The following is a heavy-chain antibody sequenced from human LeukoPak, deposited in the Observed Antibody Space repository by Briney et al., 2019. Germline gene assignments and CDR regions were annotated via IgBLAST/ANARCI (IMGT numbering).Heavy chain of an antibody. CDR3: ARDRTYSDSSTTYFYGMDV. V-gene: IGHV4-59*01. J-gene: IGHJ6*02. CDR1: GGTIRSYY. D-gene: IGHD1-26*01. CDR2: ISYSGST. Sequence: PSETLSLTCSVSGGTIRSYYWSWIRQPPGKGLEWIGYISYSGSTKYNPSLESRVTISVDTSKSQLSLKLRSVTAADTAVYYCARDRTYSDSSTTYFYGMDVWGHGTTATVSS.